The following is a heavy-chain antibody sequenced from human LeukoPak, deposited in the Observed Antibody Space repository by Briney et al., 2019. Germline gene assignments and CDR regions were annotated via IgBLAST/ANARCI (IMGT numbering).Heavy chain of an antibody. CDR3: ARLLTMATGVDY. J-gene: IGHJ4*02. Sequence: GESLKISCKGSEYIFTSYWIAWVRLMPGKGLEWMGIIYPGDSDTRYSPSFQGQVTISADKSISTVYLQWSSLKASDTAMYFCARLLTMATGVDYWGQGTLVTVSS. CDR1: EYIFTSYW. D-gene: IGHD3-10*01. V-gene: IGHV5-51*01. CDR2: IYPGDSDT.